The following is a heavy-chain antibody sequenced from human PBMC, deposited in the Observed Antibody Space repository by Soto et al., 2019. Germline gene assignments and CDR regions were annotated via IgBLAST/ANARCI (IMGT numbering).Heavy chain of an antibody. CDR3: AKHEGYCSTTTCSNFDY. CDR2: IYPGDSGS. Sequence: GESLKISCKGSGFTFTSYWIAWVRQMPGKGLEWMGIIYPGDSGSSYSPSFQGQVTISADKSINTAYLHWSSLKASDTAIYYCAKHEGYCSTTTCSNFDYWGQGTLVTVSS. D-gene: IGHD2-2*01. J-gene: IGHJ4*02. V-gene: IGHV5-51*01. CDR1: GFTFTSYW.